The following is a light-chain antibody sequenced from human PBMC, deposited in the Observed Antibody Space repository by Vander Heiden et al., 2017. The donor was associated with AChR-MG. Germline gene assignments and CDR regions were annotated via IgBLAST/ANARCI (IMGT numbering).Light chain of an antibody. CDR1: SSDVGSHNL. CDR2: EVN. CDR3: SSYAGNKTVA. J-gene: IGLJ2*01. Sequence: QSALTQPASVSGSPGQSITISCSGTSSDVGSHNLVSWYQQHPGKAPKFMMYEVNKRPSGVSNRFSGSKSGNTASLTISGLQAEDEADDFCSSYAGNKTVAFGGGTKVTVL. V-gene: IGLV2-23*02.